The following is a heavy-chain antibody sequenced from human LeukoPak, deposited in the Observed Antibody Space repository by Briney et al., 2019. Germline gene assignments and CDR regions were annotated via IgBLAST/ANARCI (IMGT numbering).Heavy chain of an antibody. Sequence: GGSLRLSCAASGFTFSHYAMYWVRQAPGKGLEWVALISYDGSEQHYADSVKGRFTISRDSPKNTLYLQMNTLRPEDTAVYYCARERAGFYAEYWGQGTLVTVSS. CDR2: ISYDGSEQ. V-gene: IGHV3-30*04. CDR3: ARERAGFYAEY. D-gene: IGHD3-16*01. J-gene: IGHJ4*02. CDR1: GFTFSHYA.